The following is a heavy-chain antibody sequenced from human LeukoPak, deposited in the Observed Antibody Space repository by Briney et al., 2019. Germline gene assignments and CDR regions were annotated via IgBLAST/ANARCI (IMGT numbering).Heavy chain of an antibody. D-gene: IGHD6-19*01. V-gene: IGHV3-30*18. CDR3: AKDSDRGGWYPDH. J-gene: IGHJ4*02. Sequence: GRSLRLSRTASGLAFSEYGMHWVRQAPGKGLEWVAIISYDGSNKYHLDSVKGRFTISRDNSKDTLYLQMDSLRPEDTAVYYCAKDSDRGGWYPDHWGQGTLVTVSS. CDR2: ISYDGSNK. CDR1: GLAFSEYG.